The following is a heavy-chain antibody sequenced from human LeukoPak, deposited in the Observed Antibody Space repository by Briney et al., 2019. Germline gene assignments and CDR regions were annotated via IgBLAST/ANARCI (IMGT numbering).Heavy chain of an antibody. Sequence: SETLSLTCSVSGGSISSYYWSWIRQPPGKGLEWIGYIYYSGSTNYNPSLESRVTISVDTSKNQFSLRLSSVTAADTAVYFCASKSERFLETGAFDIWGQGTMVTVSS. D-gene: IGHD3-3*01. J-gene: IGHJ3*02. CDR3: ASKSERFLETGAFDI. V-gene: IGHV4-59*01. CDR1: GGSISSYY. CDR2: IYYSGST.